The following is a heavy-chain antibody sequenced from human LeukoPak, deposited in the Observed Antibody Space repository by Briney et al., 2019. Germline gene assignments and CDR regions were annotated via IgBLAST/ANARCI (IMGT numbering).Heavy chain of an antibody. D-gene: IGHD6-19*01. CDR3: ARANSGWFDY. J-gene: IGHJ4*02. V-gene: IGHV3-23*01. CDR2: ISGSGGST. Sequence: GSLRLSCAASGFTFSSYAMSWVRQAPGKGLEWVSAISGSGGSTYYADSVKGRFTISRDNSKNTLYLQMNSLRSDDTAVYYCARANSGWFDYWGQGTLATVSS. CDR1: GFTFSSYA.